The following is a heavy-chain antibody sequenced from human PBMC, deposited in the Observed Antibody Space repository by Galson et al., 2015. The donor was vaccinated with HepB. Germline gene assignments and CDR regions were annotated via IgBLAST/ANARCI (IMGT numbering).Heavy chain of an antibody. CDR3: ARDSSGWYGGDFDY. J-gene: IGHJ4*02. CDR1: GFTFSSYA. V-gene: IGHV3-30-3*01. CDR2: ISYDGSNK. Sequence: SLRLSCAASGFTFSSYAMHWVRQAPGKGLEWVAVISYDGSNKYYADSVKGRFTISRDNSKNTLYLQMNSLRAEDTAVYYCARDSSGWYGGDFDYWGQGTLVTVSS. D-gene: IGHD6-19*01.